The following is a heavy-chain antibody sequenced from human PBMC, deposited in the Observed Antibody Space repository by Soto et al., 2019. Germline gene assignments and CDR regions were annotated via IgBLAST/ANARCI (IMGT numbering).Heavy chain of an antibody. Sequence: QLQLQESGSGLVKPSQTLYLTCAVSGGSISSGGCSCSWIRQPPGKGLEWIGYIYHSGSTYYNPSLKSRVTISVDRSKNQFSLKLSSVTAADTAVYYCARGMTTVTTLAYWGQGTLVTVSS. CDR3: ARGMTTVTTLAY. V-gene: IGHV4-30-2*01. J-gene: IGHJ4*02. CDR2: IYHSGST. CDR1: GGSISSGGCS. D-gene: IGHD4-4*01.